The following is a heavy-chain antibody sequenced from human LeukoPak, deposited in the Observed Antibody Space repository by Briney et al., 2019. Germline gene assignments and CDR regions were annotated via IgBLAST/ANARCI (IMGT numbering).Heavy chain of an antibody. CDR2: ISYNGSNK. CDR3: AKDRDSGSFRGAFDI. J-gene: IGHJ3*02. V-gene: IGHV3-30*18. D-gene: IGHD1-26*01. CDR1: GFTFSSYG. Sequence: GGSLRLSCAASGFTFSSYGMHWVRQAPGKGLEWVALISYNGSNKYYADFVKGRFTISRDNSKNTLYLQMNSLRTEDTAVYYCAKDRDSGSFRGAFDIWGQGTMVTVSS.